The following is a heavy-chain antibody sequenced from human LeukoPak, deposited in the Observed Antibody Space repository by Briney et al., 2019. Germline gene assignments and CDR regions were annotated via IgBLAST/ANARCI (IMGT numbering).Heavy chain of an antibody. CDR1: GFTFSSYS. Sequence: PGGSLRLSCAASGFTFSSYSMNWVRQAPGKGLEWVSSISSSCSYIYYADSVKGRFPISRDNAKNSLYLQMTSLRAEDTAVYYCAREYSCSGGSCSYFDYWGQGTLVTVSS. CDR2: ISSSCSYI. CDR3: AREYSCSGGSCSYFDY. D-gene: IGHD2-15*01. J-gene: IGHJ4*02. V-gene: IGHV3-21*01.